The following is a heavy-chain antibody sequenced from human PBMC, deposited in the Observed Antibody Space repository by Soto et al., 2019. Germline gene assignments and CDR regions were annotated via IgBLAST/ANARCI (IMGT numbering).Heavy chain of an antibody. V-gene: IGHV4-59*04. D-gene: IGHD2-21*02. CDR1: GDSINSYY. Sequence: TLSLTCTVSGDSINSYYWSWIRQPPGKGLEWIGYTYYSGSTYYNPSLKSRVTVSVDTSKNQFSLKLSSVTAADTAVYYCARHPSDFWFDPWGQGTLVTVSS. J-gene: IGHJ5*02. CDR3: ARHPSDFWFDP. CDR2: TYYSGST.